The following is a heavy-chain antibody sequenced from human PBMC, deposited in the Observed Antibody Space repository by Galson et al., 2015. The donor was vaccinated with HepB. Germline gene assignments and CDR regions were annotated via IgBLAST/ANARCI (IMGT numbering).Heavy chain of an antibody. CDR2: INSDSTYI. J-gene: IGHJ4*02. CDR3: ARDPPLGAPFDY. V-gene: IGHV3-21*01. Sequence: SLRLSCAASGFTFNDYNMIWVRQAPGKGLEWVSSINSDSTYIYYADSVRGRFTISRDNAKNSLYLQMNSLRVEDTAIYYCARDPPLGAPFDYWGQGTLATVSS. CDR1: GFTFNDYN. D-gene: IGHD7-27*01.